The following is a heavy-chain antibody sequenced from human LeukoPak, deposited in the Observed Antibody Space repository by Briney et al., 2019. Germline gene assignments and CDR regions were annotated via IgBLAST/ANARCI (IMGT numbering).Heavy chain of an antibody. CDR1: GGTYSSYA. CDR2: IIPIFGTA. J-gene: IGHJ5*02. Sequence: SVKVSCKASGGTYSSYAISRVRQAPGQGLEWMGGIIPIFGTANYAQKFQGRVTITADESTSTAYMELSSLRSEDTAVYYCARRSYYDFWSGYFNDHDNRNDNWFDPWGQGTLVTVSS. CDR3: ARRSYYDFWSGYFNDHDNRNDNWFDP. D-gene: IGHD3-3*01. V-gene: IGHV1-69*13.